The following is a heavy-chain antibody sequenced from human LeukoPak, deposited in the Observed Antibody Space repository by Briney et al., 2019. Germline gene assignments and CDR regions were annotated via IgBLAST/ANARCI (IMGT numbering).Heavy chain of an antibody. Sequence: GGSLRLSCEGSGFSFSSYWMTWVRQLPGKGPEWVANIRQDESERYFADSVKGRFTISRDNAKKSVYLHMSSLRSEDTAVYYCATQYDYDRSAYYLRAFDLWGQGTKVTVSS. CDR3: ATQYDYDRSAYYLRAFDL. CDR1: GFSFSSYW. D-gene: IGHD3-22*01. CDR2: IRQDESER. J-gene: IGHJ3*01. V-gene: IGHV3-7*03.